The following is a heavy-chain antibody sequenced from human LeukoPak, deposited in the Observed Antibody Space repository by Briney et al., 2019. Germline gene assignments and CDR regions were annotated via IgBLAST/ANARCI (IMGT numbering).Heavy chain of an antibody. V-gene: IGHV3-64*01. CDR3: ARDTWYSNSWLHAFDI. D-gene: IGHD6-13*01. CDR2: ISSNGGST. J-gene: IGHJ3*02. Sequence: PGGSLRLSCAASGFTFSSYAMHWVRQAPGKGLEYVSAISSNGGSTYYANSVKGRFTISRDNSKNTLYLQMGSLRAEDTGLYYCARDTWYSNSWLHAFDIWGRGTMVTVSS. CDR1: GFTFSSYA.